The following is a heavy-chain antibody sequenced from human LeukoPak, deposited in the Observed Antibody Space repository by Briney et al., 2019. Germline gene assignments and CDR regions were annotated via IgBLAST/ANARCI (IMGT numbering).Heavy chain of an antibody. CDR2: ISGSGGTI. Sequence: PGGSLRLSCGASAFTFSDYYMSWFRQAPGKGLEWVSYISGSGGTIYYADYVKGRFTISRDNAKNSLYLQMNSLRADDTAVYYCARDRLVRGVVPRAFDCWGQGTLVTVSS. CDR1: AFTFSDYY. J-gene: IGHJ4*02. CDR3: ARDRLVRGVVPRAFDC. D-gene: IGHD3-10*01. V-gene: IGHV3-11*01.